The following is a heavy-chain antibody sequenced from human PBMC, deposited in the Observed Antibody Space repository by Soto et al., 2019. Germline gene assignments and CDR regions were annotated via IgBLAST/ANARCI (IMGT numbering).Heavy chain of an antibody. CDR2: ISYDGSNK. CDR3: ARAGCDGGSCYTLVGLRYGMDV. Sequence: QVQLVESGGGVVQPGRSLRLSCAASGFTFSSYAMHWVRQAPGKGLEWVAVISYDGSNKYYADSVKGRFTISRDNSKNTLYLQMKSLGAEDTAVYYCARAGCDGGSCYTLVGLRYGMDVWGQGTTVTVSS. V-gene: IGHV3-30-3*01. J-gene: IGHJ6*02. D-gene: IGHD2-15*01. CDR1: GFTFSSYA.